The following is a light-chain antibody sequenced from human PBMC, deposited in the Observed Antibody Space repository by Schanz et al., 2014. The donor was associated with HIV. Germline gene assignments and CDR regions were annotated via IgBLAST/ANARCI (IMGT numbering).Light chain of an antibody. CDR3: SSYTTSRTWV. J-gene: IGLJ3*02. CDR2: EVS. CDR1: SNDVGGYNF. Sequence: QSALTQPPSASGSPGQSVTISCTGTSNDVGGYNFVSWYQEHPGKAPKLIIYEVSNRPSGVPDRFSGSKSGNTASLTISGLQAEDEADFYCSSYTTSRTWVFGGGTKLTVL. V-gene: IGLV2-18*02.